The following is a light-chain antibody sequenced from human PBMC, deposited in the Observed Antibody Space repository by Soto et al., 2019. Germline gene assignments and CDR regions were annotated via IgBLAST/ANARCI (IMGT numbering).Light chain of an antibody. Sequence: DIQMTQSPSSLSASVRDRVTITCRASQSVSTFVSWFQLKPGKAPQPLIYAASSLQTGVPSRFSGSGSGTDFTLIISSLQPEDFATYYCQQSYNRPLTFGGGTKVDIK. V-gene: IGKV1-39*01. CDR2: AAS. CDR1: QSVSTF. CDR3: QQSYNRPLT. J-gene: IGKJ4*01.